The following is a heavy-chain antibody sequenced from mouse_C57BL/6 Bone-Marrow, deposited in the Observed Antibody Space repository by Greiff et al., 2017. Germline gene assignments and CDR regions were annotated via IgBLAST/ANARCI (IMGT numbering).Heavy chain of an antibody. CDR2: IDPNSGGT. D-gene: IGHD1-1*01. CDR3: ASYFSFSY. J-gene: IGHJ3*01. V-gene: IGHV1-72*01. CDR1: GYTFTSYW. Sequence: QVQLQQPGAELVKPGASVKLSCKASGYTFTSYWMHWVKQRPGRGLEWIGRIDPNSGGTKNNEKFKRKGTLTVDKPSSTADMKLSSLTSEDSAIYYFASYFSFSYWGQGTLVTVSA.